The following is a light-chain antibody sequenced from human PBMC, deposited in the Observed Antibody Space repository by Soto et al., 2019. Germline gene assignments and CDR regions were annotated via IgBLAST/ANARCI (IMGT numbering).Light chain of an antibody. CDR2: KNN. CDR1: SSNIGSNT. CDR3: AAWDARLNAVL. J-gene: IGLJ2*01. Sequence: QSVLTQPPSASGTPGQRVTISCSGSSSNIGSNTVNWYQQLPGTAPKFLIYKNNQRPSGVPDRFSGSKSGTSASLAISGLQSEDEADSYCAAWDARLNAVLFAGGTKLTVL. V-gene: IGLV1-44*01.